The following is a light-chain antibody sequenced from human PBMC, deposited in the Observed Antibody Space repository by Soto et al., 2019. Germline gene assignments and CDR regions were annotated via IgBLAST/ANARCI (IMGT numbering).Light chain of an antibody. CDR3: QQRSNSYT. V-gene: IGKV3-11*01. J-gene: IGKJ2*01. Sequence: EIVLTQSPSSLSLSPGERATLSCRASQSVSISLAWYQQKPGQAPRLLIYDASNRAAGIPARFGGSGSGTDFTLTISILEPEDCAIYYCQQRSNSYTFGQGTKLEIK. CDR2: DAS. CDR1: QSVSIS.